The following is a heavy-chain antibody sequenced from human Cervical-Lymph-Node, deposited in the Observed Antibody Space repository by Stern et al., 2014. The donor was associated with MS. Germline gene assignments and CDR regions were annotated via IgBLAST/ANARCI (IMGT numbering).Heavy chain of an antibody. CDR2: TSYDGLHK. J-gene: IGHJ6*02. CDR3: AKDRALMEVLTQYRRRYAMHV. CDR1: GFTFRSYG. Sequence: QVQLVESGGGVVQPGRSLRLSCEASGFTFRSYGMHWVRLAPGKGPEWVAVTSYDGLHKYYGDSVRGRFTISRDNSKNTVYLQMNSLRTEDTAVYYCAKDRALMEVLTQYRRRYAMHVWGQGTTVIVSS. D-gene: IGHD2-2*01. V-gene: IGHV3-30*18.